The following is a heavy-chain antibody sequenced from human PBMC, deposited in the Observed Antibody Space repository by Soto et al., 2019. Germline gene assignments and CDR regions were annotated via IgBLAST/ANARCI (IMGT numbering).Heavy chain of an antibody. D-gene: IGHD6-19*01. V-gene: IGHV3-30*03. CDR1: GFTFSSYG. Sequence: GGSLRLSCAASGFTFSSYGMHWVRQAPGKGLEWVAVISYDGSNKYYADSVKGRFTISRDNSKNTLYLQMNSLRAEDTAVYYCARDLTIEQWLVQAAFDIWGQGTMVTVS. J-gene: IGHJ3*02. CDR2: ISYDGSNK. CDR3: ARDLTIEQWLVQAAFDI.